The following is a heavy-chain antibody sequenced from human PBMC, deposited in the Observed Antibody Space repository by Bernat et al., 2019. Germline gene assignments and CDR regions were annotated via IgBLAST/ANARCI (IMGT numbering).Heavy chain of an antibody. CDR2: ISYDGSNK. D-gene: IGHD3-10*01. V-gene: IGHV3-30*01. CDR3: ARDDYYGPDY. CDR1: GFTFSSYA. J-gene: IGHJ4*02. Sequence: VQLVESGGGVVQPGRSLRLSCAASGFTFSSYAMHWVRQAPGKGLEWVAVISYDGSNKYYADSVKGRFTISRDNSKNTLYLQMNSLRAEDTAVYYCARDDYYGPDYWGQGTLVTVSS.